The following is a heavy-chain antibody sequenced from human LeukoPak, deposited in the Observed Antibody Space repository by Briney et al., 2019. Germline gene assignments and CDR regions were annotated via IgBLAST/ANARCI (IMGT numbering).Heavy chain of an antibody. J-gene: IGHJ4*02. CDR1: GFIFSNHW. CDR3: AKDYSFSNFN. Sequence: GGSLRLSCAASGFIFSNHWMTWVRQAPGKGLEWVANINERGSETYYADYVKGRFTISRDNTKKSLFLQLNSLSVEDTAMYYCAKDYSFSNFNWGQGTLVTVSS. V-gene: IGHV3-7*01. CDR2: INERGSET. D-gene: IGHD2-15*01.